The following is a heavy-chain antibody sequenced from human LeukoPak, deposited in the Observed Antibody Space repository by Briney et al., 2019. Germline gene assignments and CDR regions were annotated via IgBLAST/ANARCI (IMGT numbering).Heavy chain of an antibody. CDR1: GFTLSNYA. CDR3: AAGYTTGWYVRYFDY. D-gene: IGHD6-19*01. J-gene: IGHJ4*02. V-gene: IGHV3-23*01. CDR2: ISGSGGST. Sequence: PGGSLRLSCVASGFTLSNYAMSWVRQAPGKGLEWVSSISGSGGSTYQAENVKGRFTISRDNSKNTLYLQMNSLRDGDTAIYYCAAGYTTGWYVRYFDYWGQGALVTVSS.